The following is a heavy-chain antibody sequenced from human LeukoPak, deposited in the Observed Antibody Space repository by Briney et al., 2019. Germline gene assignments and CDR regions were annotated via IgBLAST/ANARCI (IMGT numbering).Heavy chain of an antibody. CDR3: ARDRGGAYDFWSGYYTGYFDY. Sequence: GGSLRLSCAASGFTFSSYWMSWVRQAPGKGLEWVANIKQDGSEKYYVDSVKGRFTIPRDNAKNSLYLQMNSLRAEDTAVYYCARDRGGAYDFWSGYYTGYFDYWGQGTLVPVSS. J-gene: IGHJ4*02. CDR1: GFTFSSYW. V-gene: IGHV3-7*01. CDR2: IKQDGSEK. D-gene: IGHD3-3*01.